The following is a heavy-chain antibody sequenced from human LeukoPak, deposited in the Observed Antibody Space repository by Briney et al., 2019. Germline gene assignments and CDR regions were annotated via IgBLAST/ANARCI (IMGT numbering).Heavy chain of an antibody. V-gene: IGHV1-69*06. CDR2: IIPIFGTA. D-gene: IGHD3-9*01. Sequence: GASVKVSCKASGGTFSSYAISWVRQAPGQGLEWMGGIIPIFGTANYAQKFQGRVTITADKSTSTAYMELSSLRSEDTAVYYCAGGRYYDILTGNSDMDVWGKGTTVTVSS. CDR1: GGTFSSYA. J-gene: IGHJ6*03. CDR3: AGGRYYDILTGNSDMDV.